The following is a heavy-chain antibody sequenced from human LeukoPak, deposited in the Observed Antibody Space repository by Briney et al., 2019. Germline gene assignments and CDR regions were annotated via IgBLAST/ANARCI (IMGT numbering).Heavy chain of an antibody. Sequence: GGSLRLSCAASGFTFSNFHMTWVRQSPGKGLEWVSAISDSGGNTWYADSVKGRFTISRDNSKNTVCLQMNSLRAEDTVVYYCAKELRSISATTGFDYWGQGTLVTVSS. V-gene: IGHV3-23*01. CDR3: AKELRSISATTGFDY. D-gene: IGHD1-20*01. CDR1: GFTFSNFH. CDR2: ISDSGGNT. J-gene: IGHJ4*02.